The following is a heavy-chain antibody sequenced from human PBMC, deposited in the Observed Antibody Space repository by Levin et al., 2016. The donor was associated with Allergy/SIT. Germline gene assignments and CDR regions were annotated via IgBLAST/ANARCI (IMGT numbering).Heavy chain of an antibody. Sequence: RQAPGKGLEWVSYISGTSDSTNHADSVKGRFIISRDNAKNSLYLQMNSLRVEDTAVYYCARDVSRRANRGWNSVGFDPWGQGTLVTVSS. D-gene: IGHD1-1*01. CDR2: ISGTSDST. V-gene: IGHV3-11*06. CDR3: ARDVSRRANRGWNSVGFDP. J-gene: IGHJ5*02.